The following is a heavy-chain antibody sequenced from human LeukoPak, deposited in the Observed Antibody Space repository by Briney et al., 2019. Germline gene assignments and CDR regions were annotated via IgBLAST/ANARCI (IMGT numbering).Heavy chain of an antibody. CDR3: AKVAKPQVDIAAAGYFDY. CDR2: ISSSGSTI. Sequence: PGGSLRLSCAASGFTFSDYYMSWIRQAPGKGLEWVSYISSSGSTIYYADSVKGRFTISRDNAKNSLYLQMNSLRAEDTAVYYCAKVAKPQVDIAAAGYFDYWGQGTLVTVSS. J-gene: IGHJ4*02. V-gene: IGHV3-11*04. CDR1: GFTFSDYY. D-gene: IGHD6-13*01.